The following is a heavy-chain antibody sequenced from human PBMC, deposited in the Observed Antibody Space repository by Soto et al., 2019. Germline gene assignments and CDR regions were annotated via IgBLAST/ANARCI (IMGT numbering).Heavy chain of an antibody. CDR3: ARDLSH. CDR1: GFPFSKYA. J-gene: IGHJ4*02. V-gene: IGHV3-48*02. Sequence: DVQLVESGGGLVQPGGSLRLSCAASGFPFSKYAMHWVRQAPGKGLEWISYINSASSTTFHADSIKGRLTVSRDNAKNSVYLHMSSLRHEDTAFYYCARDLSHWGQGTLVTVSS. CDR2: INSASSTT.